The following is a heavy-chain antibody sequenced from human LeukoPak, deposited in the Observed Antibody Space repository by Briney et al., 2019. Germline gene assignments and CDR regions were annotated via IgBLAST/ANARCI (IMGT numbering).Heavy chain of an antibody. Sequence: GGSLRLSCAASGFTFSSYSMNWVRQAPGKGLEWVSSISSSSSYIYYADSVKGRFTISRDNAKNSLYLQMNSLRAEDTAVYYCARGDCSSTSCYLYYFGYWGQGTLVTVSS. CDR2: ISSSSSYI. CDR3: ARGDCSSTSCYLYYFGY. D-gene: IGHD2-2*01. V-gene: IGHV3-21*01. J-gene: IGHJ4*02. CDR1: GFTFSSYS.